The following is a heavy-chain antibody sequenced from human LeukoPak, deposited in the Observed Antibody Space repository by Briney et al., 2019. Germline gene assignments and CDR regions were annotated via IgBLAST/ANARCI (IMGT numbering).Heavy chain of an antibody. V-gene: IGHV3-48*03. CDR1: GFTFRSYD. D-gene: IGHD5-12*01. Sequence: PGGSLRLSCAASGFTFRSYDMNWVRQAPGKGLEWVSYISSSGTTIYYADSVKGRFTISRDNAKNSLYLQMNSLRAEDTAVYYCARDRALGLDIVATIGAFDIWGQGTMVTVSS. J-gene: IGHJ3*02. CDR3: ARDRALGLDIVATIGAFDI. CDR2: ISSSGTTI.